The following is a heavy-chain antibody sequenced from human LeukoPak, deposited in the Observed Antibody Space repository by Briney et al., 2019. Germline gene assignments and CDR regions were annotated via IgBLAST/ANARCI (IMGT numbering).Heavy chain of an antibody. CDR1: GGSISSGGYY. CDR3: ARGGGYYTSGSYPGY. J-gene: IGHJ4*02. D-gene: IGHD3-10*01. V-gene: IGHV4-30-2*01. CDR2: IYHSGST. Sequence: SETLSLTCTVSGGSISSGGYYWSWIRQPPGKGLEWIGYIYHSGSTYYNPSLKSRVTISVDRSKNQFSLKLSSVTAADTAVYYCARGGGYYTSGSYPGYWGQGTLVTVSS.